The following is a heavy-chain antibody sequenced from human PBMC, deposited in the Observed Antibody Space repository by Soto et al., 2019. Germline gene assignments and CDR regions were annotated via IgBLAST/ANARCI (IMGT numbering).Heavy chain of an antibody. CDR3: AKDRRGPAPTYMDV. Sequence: GGSLRLSCAASGFTFSTYGMHWVRQAPGKGLEWVAVIWYDGSNKYYADSVKGRFTISRDNSKNTLYLQMNSLRAEDTAVYYCAKDRRGPAPTYMDVWGQGTTVTVSS. CDR2: IWYDGSNK. J-gene: IGHJ6*02. CDR1: GFTFSTYG. V-gene: IGHV3-33*06.